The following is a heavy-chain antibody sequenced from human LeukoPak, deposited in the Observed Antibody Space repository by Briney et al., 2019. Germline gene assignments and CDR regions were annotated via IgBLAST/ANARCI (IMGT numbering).Heavy chain of an antibody. V-gene: IGHV1-2*02. CDR1: GYTFTSYY. CDR3: ARDPDEWGYFDY. J-gene: IGHJ4*02. Sequence: ASVKVSCKASGYTFTSYYMHWVRQAPGQGLEWMGWINPNSGGTNYAQKFQGRVTMTRDTSISTAYMELSRLRSDDTAVYYCARDPDEWGYFDYWGQGTLVTVSS. D-gene: IGHD7-27*01. CDR2: INPNSGGT.